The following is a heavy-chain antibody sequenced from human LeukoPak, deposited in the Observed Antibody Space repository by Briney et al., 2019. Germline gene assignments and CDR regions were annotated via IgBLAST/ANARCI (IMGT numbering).Heavy chain of an antibody. CDR2: ISGSGGST. Sequence: GGSLRLSCVASGITLSTHGVSWVRQAPGKGLEWVSAISGSGGSTYYADSVKGRFTISRDNSKNTLYLQMNSLRAEDTAVYYCAKGPPGLPASIVVVPAAHQGVKEPGAFDIWGQGTMVTVSS. CDR1: GITLSTHG. J-gene: IGHJ3*02. CDR3: AKGPPGLPASIVVVPAAHQGVKEPGAFDI. V-gene: IGHV3-23*01. D-gene: IGHD2-2*01.